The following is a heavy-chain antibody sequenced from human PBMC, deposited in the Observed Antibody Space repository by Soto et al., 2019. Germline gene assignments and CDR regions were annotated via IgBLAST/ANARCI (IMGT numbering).Heavy chain of an antibody. CDR3: ARDRVYTGGSDADY. D-gene: IGHD2-8*02. J-gene: IGHJ4*02. CDR2: INTGSGYT. V-gene: IGHV1-18*01. Sequence: QVHLVQSGAEVKKPGSSVRVSCKTSGYTFSNYAISWVRQAPGQGLEWMGWINTGSGYTNYAHDRGTMTKDASTYTAYMEVTSLRSDATAIYYCARDRVYTGGSDADYWGQGTLVTVSS. CDR1: GYTFSNYA.